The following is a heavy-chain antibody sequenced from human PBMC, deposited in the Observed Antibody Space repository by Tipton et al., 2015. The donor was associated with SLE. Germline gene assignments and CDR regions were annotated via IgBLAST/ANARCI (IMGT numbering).Heavy chain of an antibody. CDR3: ARVTGQQLDEGYFDY. CDR2: IYYSGST. J-gene: IGHJ4*02. V-gene: IGHV4-59*01. D-gene: IGHD6-13*01. Sequence: TLSLTCTVSGGSISSYYWSWIRQPPGKGLEWIGYIYYSGSTNYNPSLKSRFTISVDTSKDQFSLKLSSVTAADTAVYYCARVTGQQLDEGYFDYWGQGTLVTVSS. CDR1: GGSISSYY.